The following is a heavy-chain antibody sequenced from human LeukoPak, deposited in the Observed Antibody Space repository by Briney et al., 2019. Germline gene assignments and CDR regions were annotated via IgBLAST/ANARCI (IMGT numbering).Heavy chain of an antibody. CDR2: ISGSGGST. J-gene: IGHJ6*03. CDR3: AKVKGGSYLEGYYYYYYMDV. D-gene: IGHD1-26*01. Sequence: GGSLRLSCAASGFTFSSYAMSWVRQAPGKGLEWVSAISGSGGSTYYADSEKGRFTISRDNSKNTLYLQMNSLRAEDTAVYYCAKVKGGSYLEGYYYYYYMDVWGKGTTVTVSS. V-gene: IGHV3-23*01. CDR1: GFTFSSYA.